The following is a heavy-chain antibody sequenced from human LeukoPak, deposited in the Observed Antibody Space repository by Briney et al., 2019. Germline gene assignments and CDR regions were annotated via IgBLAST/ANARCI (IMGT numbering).Heavy chain of an antibody. Sequence: SETLSLTCAVYGGSFSGYYWSWIRQPPGKGLEWIGEINHSGSTNYNPSLKSRVTISKDTSKNQVSLRLTSVTAADTAVYYCARSSIVTHGMDVWGRGTTVTVSS. J-gene: IGHJ6*02. CDR3: ARSSIVTHGMDV. CDR1: GGSFSGYY. D-gene: IGHD2/OR15-2a*01. CDR2: INHSGST. V-gene: IGHV4-34*01.